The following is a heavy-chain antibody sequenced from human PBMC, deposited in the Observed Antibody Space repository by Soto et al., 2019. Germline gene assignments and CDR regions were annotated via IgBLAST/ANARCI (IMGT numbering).Heavy chain of an antibody. D-gene: IGHD4-17*01. Sequence: QVQLVESGGGVVQPGRSLRLSCAASGFTFSTYGMHWVRQAPGKGLEWVAVISNDGSNKYYADSVKGRFTISRDNSKNTLYLQMNSLRVEDTAVYYCAKDGEGGYGAYGYYFDYWGQGTLVTVCS. CDR3: AKDGEGGYGAYGYYFDY. CDR2: ISNDGSNK. V-gene: IGHV3-30*18. CDR1: GFTFSTYG. J-gene: IGHJ4*02.